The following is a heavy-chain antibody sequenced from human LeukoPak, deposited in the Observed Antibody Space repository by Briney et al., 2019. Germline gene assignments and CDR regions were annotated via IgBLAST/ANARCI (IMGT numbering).Heavy chain of an antibody. J-gene: IGHJ6*02. Sequence: PSETLSLTCAVYGGSFSGYYWNWIRQPPGKGLEWIGEINPSEGTKNNPSLKSRVSISVDMSKKQFSLKLSSVTAADTAVYYCARGGSMYGMDVWGQGTTVTVSS. V-gene: IGHV4-34*01. D-gene: IGHD2-8*01. CDR1: GGSFSGYY. CDR3: ARGGSMYGMDV. CDR2: INPSEGT.